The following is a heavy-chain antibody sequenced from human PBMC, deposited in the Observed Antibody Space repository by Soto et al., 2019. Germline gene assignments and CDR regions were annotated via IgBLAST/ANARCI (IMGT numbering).Heavy chain of an antibody. CDR1: GGSISSSSYY. CDR3: ASPHSSGWYYFDY. J-gene: IGHJ4*02. V-gene: IGHV4-39*01. D-gene: IGHD6-19*01. CDR2: IYYSGST. Sequence: PSETLSLTCTVSGGSISSSSYYWGWIRQPPGKGLEWIGSIYYSGSTYYNPSLKSRVTISVDTSKNQFSLKLSSVTAADTAVYYCASPHSSGWYYFDYWGQGTLVTVSS.